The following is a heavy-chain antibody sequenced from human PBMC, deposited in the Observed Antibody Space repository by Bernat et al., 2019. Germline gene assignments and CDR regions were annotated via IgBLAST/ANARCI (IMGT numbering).Heavy chain of an antibody. CDR1: GFTFSSYS. J-gene: IGHJ3*02. D-gene: IGHD3-10*01. V-gene: IGHV3-21*01. CDR2: ISSSSSYI. CDR3: ARDSSPGESKVDAFDI. Sequence: EVQLVESGGGLVKPGGSLRLSCAASGFTFSSYSMNWVRQAPGKGLEWVSSISSSSSYIYYADSVKGRFTISRDNAKNSLYLQMNSLRAEDTAVYYCARDSSPGESKVDAFDIWGQGTMVTVSS.